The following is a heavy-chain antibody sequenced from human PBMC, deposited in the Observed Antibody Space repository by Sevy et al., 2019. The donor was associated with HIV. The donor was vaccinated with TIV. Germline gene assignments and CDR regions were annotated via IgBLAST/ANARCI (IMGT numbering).Heavy chain of an antibody. CDR3: ARQGAITMIVVPPGYFDY. CDR1: GYSISSGYY. D-gene: IGHD3-22*01. Sequence: SETLSLTCAVSGYSISSGYYWGWIRQPPGKGLEWIGSIYHSGSTYYNPSLKSRVTISVDTSKNQFSLKLSTVTAADTAVYYCARQGAITMIVVPPGYFDYWGQGTLVTVSS. V-gene: IGHV4-38-2*01. CDR2: IYHSGST. J-gene: IGHJ4*02.